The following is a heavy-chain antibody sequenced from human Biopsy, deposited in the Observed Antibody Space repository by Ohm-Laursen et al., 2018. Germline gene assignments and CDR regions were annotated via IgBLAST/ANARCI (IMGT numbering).Heavy chain of an antibody. CDR2: TRNNGNTYTK. D-gene: IGHD6-19*01. CDR1: GFTFNDVY. J-gene: IGHJ6*04. V-gene: IGHV3-72*01. CDR3: ARDVGSSGWYYYGMDV. Sequence: SLRLSCTASGFTFNDVYMHWVRQAPGKGLEWVGLTRNNGNTYTKEYAASVKGRFTISRDESKNSLYLQMNSLKTEDTGVYFCARDVGSSGWYYYGMDVWGKGTKVTVSS.